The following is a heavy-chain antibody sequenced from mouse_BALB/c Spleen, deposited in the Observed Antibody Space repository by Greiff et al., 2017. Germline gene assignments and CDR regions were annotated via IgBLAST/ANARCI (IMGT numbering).Heavy chain of an antibody. Sequence: QVQLQQSGAELVRPGASVTLSCKASGYTFTDYEMHWVKQTPVHGLEWIGAIDPETGGTAYNQKFKGKATLTADKSSSTAYMELRSLTSEDSAVYYCTRLSGNLDAMDYWGQGTSVTVSA. CDR3: TRLSGNLDAMDY. V-gene: IGHV1-15*01. J-gene: IGHJ4*01. CDR2: IDPETGGT. CDR1: GYTFTDYE. D-gene: IGHD1-3*01.